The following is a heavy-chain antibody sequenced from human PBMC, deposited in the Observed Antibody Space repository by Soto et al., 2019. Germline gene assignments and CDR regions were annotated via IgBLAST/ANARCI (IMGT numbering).Heavy chain of an antibody. V-gene: IGHV1-69*06. D-gene: IGHD5-12*01. J-gene: IGHJ3*02. CDR1: GGTFNTYA. CDR2: LLPIFDTP. CDR3: ARVCVELATIHASDI. Sequence: QVQLVQSGAEVKKPGSSVKVSCKASGGTFNTYAINWVRQAPGQGLEWMGGLLPIFDTPIYAQKFQGRVTITADKSTNTAYMDLSSLRSEDTAVYYCARVCVELATIHASDIWGQGTMVTVSS.